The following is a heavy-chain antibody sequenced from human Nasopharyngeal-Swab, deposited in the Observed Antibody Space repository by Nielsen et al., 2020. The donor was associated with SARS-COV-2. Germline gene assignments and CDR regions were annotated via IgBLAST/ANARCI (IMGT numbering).Heavy chain of an antibody. CDR2: ISYDGHTQ. CDR1: GFTVSAFG. V-gene: IGHV3-33*05. CDR3: AGDDVYNYGRTDAFDI. J-gene: IGHJ3*02. D-gene: IGHD5-18*01. Sequence: GESLKISCAASGFTVSAFGMHWVRQAPGEVLEWVAHISYDGHTQYYSDSVTCRFTISRDNSKNTLYLQMNSLRAEDTAVYYCAGDDVYNYGRTDAFDIWGQGTMVTVSS.